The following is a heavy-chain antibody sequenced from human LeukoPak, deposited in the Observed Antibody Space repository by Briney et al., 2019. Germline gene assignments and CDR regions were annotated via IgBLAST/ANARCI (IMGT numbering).Heavy chain of an antibody. V-gene: IGHV4-34*01. CDR1: GGSFSGYY. CDR2: INHSGST. CDR3: ARAVSGYSYEGXXXYFDY. Sequence: SETLSLTCAVYGGSFSGYYWSWIRQPPGKGLEWIGEINHSGSTNYNPSLKSRVTISVDTSKNQFSLKLSSVTAADTAVYYCARAVSGYSYEGXXXYFDYWGQGTLATVSS. D-gene: IGHD5-18*01. J-gene: IGHJ4*02.